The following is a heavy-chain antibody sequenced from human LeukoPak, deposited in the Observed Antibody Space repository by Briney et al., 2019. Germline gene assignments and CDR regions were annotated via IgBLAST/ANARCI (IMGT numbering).Heavy chain of an antibody. CDR2: IYYSGST. CDR1: GGSISSSSYY. D-gene: IGHD5-18*01. Sequence: SETLSRTCTVSGGSISSSSYYWGWIRQPPGTRLEWIASIYYSGSTYYNPSLKSRVTISVDTSKNQFSLKLSSVTAADTAVYYCARGMGYSYGYGYYFDYWGQGTLVTVSS. J-gene: IGHJ4*02. CDR3: ARGMGYSYGYGYYFDY. V-gene: IGHV4-39*07.